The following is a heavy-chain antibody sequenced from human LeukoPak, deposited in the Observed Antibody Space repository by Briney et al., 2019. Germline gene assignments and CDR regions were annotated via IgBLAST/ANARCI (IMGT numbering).Heavy chain of an antibody. V-gene: IGHV6-1*01. CDR3: ARHGFGAVADLFDY. CDR1: GDSVSSNSAA. CDR2: TYYRSKWYN. Sequence: SQTLSLTCAISGDSVSSNSAAWNWIRQSPSRGLEWLGRTYYRSKWYNDYAVSVKSRITINPDTSKNQFSLKLSSVTAADTAVYYCARHGFGAVADLFDYWGQGTLVTVSS. J-gene: IGHJ4*02. D-gene: IGHD6-19*01.